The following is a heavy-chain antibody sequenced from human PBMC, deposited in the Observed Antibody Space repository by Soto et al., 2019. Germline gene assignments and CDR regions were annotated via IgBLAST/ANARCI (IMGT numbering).Heavy chain of an antibody. J-gene: IGHJ4*02. CDR3: AAWAEGATEVH. V-gene: IGHV3-33*01. D-gene: IGHD2-15*01. CDR2: IWYDASKQ. Sequence: GGSLRLSCETSGFSFSVYGMHWVRQAPGKGLGWVAVIWYDASKQFYAASVEGRFTISRDNSKAILYLQMNSLRAEDMAVYYCAAWAEGATEVHWGQGTLVTVSS. CDR1: GFSFSVYG.